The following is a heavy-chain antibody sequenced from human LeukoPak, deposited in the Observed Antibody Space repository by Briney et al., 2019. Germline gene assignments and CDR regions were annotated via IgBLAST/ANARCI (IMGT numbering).Heavy chain of an antibody. CDR3: VKVYPTVTTSSVLGS. V-gene: IGHV3-30*18. D-gene: IGHD4-17*01. Sequence: EGSLRLSCAASGFIFSNYAIHWVRQAPGKGLEWVAAVSYDGNLQHYADAVKGRFTVSRDNSKNTVFLQINSLRTDDSAVYWCVKVYPTVTTSSVLGSWGQGTLVTVSS. J-gene: IGHJ4*02. CDR2: VSYDGNLQ. CDR1: GFIFSNYA.